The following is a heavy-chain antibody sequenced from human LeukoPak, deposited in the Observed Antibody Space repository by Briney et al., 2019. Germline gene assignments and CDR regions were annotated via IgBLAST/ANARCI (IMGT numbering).Heavy chain of an antibody. CDR1: GYTFTGYY. CDR2: INPNSGGT. J-gene: IGHJ4*02. Sequence: ASVKVSCKASGYTFTGYYMHWVRQAPGQGLEWMGWINPNSGGTNYAQKFQGRVTMTRDTSISTAYMELSRLRSDDTAVYYCARDRVDNHYYHSNGLGYWGQGTLVTVSS. CDR3: ARDRVDNHYYHSNGLGY. V-gene: IGHV1-2*02. D-gene: IGHD3-22*01.